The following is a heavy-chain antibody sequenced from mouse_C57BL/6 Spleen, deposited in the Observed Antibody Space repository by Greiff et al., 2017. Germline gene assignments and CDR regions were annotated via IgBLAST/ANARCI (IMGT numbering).Heavy chain of an antibody. CDR3: ARDYGSDWYFDV. Sequence: VQLQQPGAELVKPGASVKMSCKASGYTFTSYWITWVKQRPGQGLEWIGDIYPGSGSTNYHEKFKSKATLTVDTSSSTAYMQLSSLTSEDSAVYYCARDYGSDWYFDVWGTGTTVTVAS. J-gene: IGHJ1*03. CDR1: GYTFTSYW. V-gene: IGHV1-55*01. D-gene: IGHD1-1*01. CDR2: IYPGSGST.